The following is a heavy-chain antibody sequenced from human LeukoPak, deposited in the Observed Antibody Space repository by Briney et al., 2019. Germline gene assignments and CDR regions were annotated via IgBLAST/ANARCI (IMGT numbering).Heavy chain of an antibody. J-gene: IGHJ4*02. V-gene: IGHV1-69*13. CDR2: IIPIFGTA. Sequence: GASVRVSCKASGGTFSSYAISWVRQAPGQGGEGMGGIIPIFGTANYAQKFQGRVTITADESTSTAYMELSSLRSEDTAVYYCARVGSRGAYYYGSGSYYSSWGQGTLVTVSS. D-gene: IGHD3-10*01. CDR3: ARVGSRGAYYYGSGSYYSS. CDR1: GGTFSSYA.